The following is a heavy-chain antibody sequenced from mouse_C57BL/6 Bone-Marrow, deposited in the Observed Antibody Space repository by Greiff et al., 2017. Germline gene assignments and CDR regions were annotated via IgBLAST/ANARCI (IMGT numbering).Heavy chain of an antibody. CDR1: GFNIKNTY. V-gene: IGHV14-3*01. Sequence: EVQLQQSVAELVRPGASVKLSCTASGFNIKNTYMHWVKQRPEQGLEWIGRIDPANGNTKYAPKFKGKATITADTSSNTAYLQLSSLTSEDTAIYYGARSHYYGRVYYYAMGYWGQGTSVTVAS. CDR3: ARSHYYGRVYYYAMGY. D-gene: IGHD1-1*01. J-gene: IGHJ4*01. CDR2: IDPANGNT.